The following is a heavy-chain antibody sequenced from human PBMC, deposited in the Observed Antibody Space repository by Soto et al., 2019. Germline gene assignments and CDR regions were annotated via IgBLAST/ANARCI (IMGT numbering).Heavy chain of an antibody. V-gene: IGHV3-72*01. CDR3: AKTFGDSWDSNHLDC. D-gene: IGHD2-15*01. CDR1: GFTFSDHY. Sequence: GGSLRLSCAASGFTFSDHYMDWVRQAPGKGLEWVGRTRNKANSYTTEYAASVKGRFTISRDDSKNSLYLQMNSLETEDTAVYYCAKTFGDSWDSNHLDCWGQGTLVTVSS. CDR2: TRNKANSYTT. J-gene: IGHJ4*02.